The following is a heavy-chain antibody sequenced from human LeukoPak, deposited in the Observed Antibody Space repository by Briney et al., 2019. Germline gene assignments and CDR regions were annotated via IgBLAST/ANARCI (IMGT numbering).Heavy chain of an antibody. CDR3: ARPSGDIFPGYYGL. V-gene: IGHV4-34*01. D-gene: IGHD3-9*01. CDR1: GASFSGYF. CDR2: INHSGST. Sequence: SETPSPTCSVYGASFSGYFWSWSRQPPGKGLEWIGEINHSGSTNYNPSLKSRVTISVDTSKNQFSLKLRSVTAADTAVYYCARPSGDIFPGYYGLWGQGTMVTVSS. J-gene: IGHJ3*01.